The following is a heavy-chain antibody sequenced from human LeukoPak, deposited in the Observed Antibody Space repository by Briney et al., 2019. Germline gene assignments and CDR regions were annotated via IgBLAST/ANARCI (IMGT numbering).Heavy chain of an antibody. D-gene: IGHD1-26*01. Sequence: GGSLRLSCAASGFTFSSYAMSWVRQAPGKGLEWVSAISGSGGSTYYADSVKGRFTISRDNSKNTLYLQMSSLRAEDTAVYYCAKDQGGSYQSYYFDYWGQGTLVTVSS. J-gene: IGHJ4*02. CDR3: AKDQGGSYQSYYFDY. CDR1: GFTFSSYA. CDR2: ISGSGGST. V-gene: IGHV3-23*01.